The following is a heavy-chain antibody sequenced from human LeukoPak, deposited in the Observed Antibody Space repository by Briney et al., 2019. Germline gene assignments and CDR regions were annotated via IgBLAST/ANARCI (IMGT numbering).Heavy chain of an antibody. CDR2: ISRSGGST. CDR3: VKDRYGSFDP. Sequence: GGSLRLSCAASGFTFSSYAMTWVRQAQGKGLEWVSAISRSGGSTYYAGSVKGRFTISRDNSRSTVYLQMNSLRAEDTAVYYCVKDRYGSFDPWGQGTQVTVSS. V-gene: IGHV3-23*01. D-gene: IGHD3-16*02. J-gene: IGHJ5*02. CDR1: GFTFSSYA.